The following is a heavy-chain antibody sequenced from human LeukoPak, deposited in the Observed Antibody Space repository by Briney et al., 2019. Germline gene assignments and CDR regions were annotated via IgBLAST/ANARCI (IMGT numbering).Heavy chain of an antibody. Sequence: SETLSLTCTVSGRSISSSSYYSGWIRQPAGKGLEWIGSMYYSGSTYYNPSLKNRVTISVDTSKNQSSLKLRSVTAADTTVYYCARGLIPRSGDYHGLYFYYWGQGTLVTVSS. J-gene: IGHJ4*02. V-gene: IGHV4-39*07. CDR2: MYYSGST. CDR3: ARGLIPRSGDYHGLYFYY. D-gene: IGHD3-22*01. CDR1: GRSISSSSYY.